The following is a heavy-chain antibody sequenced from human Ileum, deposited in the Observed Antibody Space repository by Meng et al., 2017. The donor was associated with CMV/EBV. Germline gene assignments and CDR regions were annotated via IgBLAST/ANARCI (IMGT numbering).Heavy chain of an antibody. J-gene: IGHJ5*02. Sequence: QVQLQGSRPGLVTPSESLSLTRSFSGDSISSGNYYWGWIRQPPGKDLEWIGSIYYSGSTYDNPSLKSRVTMSVDPSKNQFSLRLSSVTAADTAIYYCVGDWGPYKSRGYFDPWGQGTLVTVSS. CDR2: IYYSGST. D-gene: IGHD5-12*01. CDR3: VGDWGPYKSRGYFDP. CDR1: GDSISSGNYY. V-gene: IGHV4-39*07.